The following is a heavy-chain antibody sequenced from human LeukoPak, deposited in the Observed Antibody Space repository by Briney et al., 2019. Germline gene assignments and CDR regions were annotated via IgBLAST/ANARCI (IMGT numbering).Heavy chain of an antibody. D-gene: IGHD1-7*01. Sequence: QPGGSLRLSCAASGFTFSNYAMTWVRQAPGKGLEWVSGISGSAVNTYYADSVKGRFTISRDNSKSTLYLQMNSLRAEDRAVYYCAKLGGPYNWDYTGLNYMDVWGKGTTFTVSS. CDR3: AKLGGPYNWDYTGLNYMDV. CDR1: GFTFSNYA. J-gene: IGHJ6*03. CDR2: ISGSAVNT. V-gene: IGHV3-23*01.